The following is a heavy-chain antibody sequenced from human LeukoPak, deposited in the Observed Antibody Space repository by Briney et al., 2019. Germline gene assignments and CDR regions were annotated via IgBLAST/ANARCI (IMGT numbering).Heavy chain of an antibody. V-gene: IGHV3-7*01. CDR1: GFTFSSYW. CDR2: IKQDGSEE. CDR3: AREALEWELLGFDY. J-gene: IGHJ4*02. Sequence: GGSLRLSCAASGFTFSSYWMSWVRQAPGKGLEWVANIKQDGSEEYYVDSVKGRFTISRDNAKNSLYLQTNSLRAEDTAVYYCAREALEWELLGFDYWGQGTLVTVSS. D-gene: IGHD1-26*01.